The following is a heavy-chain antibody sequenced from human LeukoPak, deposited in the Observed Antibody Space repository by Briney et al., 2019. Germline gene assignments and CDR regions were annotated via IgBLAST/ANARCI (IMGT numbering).Heavy chain of an antibody. CDR2: ISAYNGNT. Sequence: GASVKVSCKASGYTFTSYGISWVRQAPGQGLEWVRWISAYNGNTNYAQKLQGRVTMTTDTSTSTAYMELRSLRSDDTAVYYCARSISIVVVPAAIDYFDYWGQGTLVTASS. D-gene: IGHD2-2*02. CDR3: ARSISIVVVPAAIDYFDY. CDR1: GYTFTSYG. V-gene: IGHV1-18*01. J-gene: IGHJ4*02.